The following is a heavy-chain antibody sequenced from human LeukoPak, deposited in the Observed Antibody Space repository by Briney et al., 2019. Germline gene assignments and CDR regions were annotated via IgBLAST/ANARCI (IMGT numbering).Heavy chain of an antibody. Sequence: GSLRLSCAASGFTFSSYAMHWVRQAPGKGLEWVAVISYDGSNKYYADSEKGRFTISRDNSKNTLYLQMNSLRAEDTAVYYCARVCSSTSCYEVGIAFDIWGQGTMVTVSS. CDR1: GFTFSSYA. J-gene: IGHJ3*02. CDR3: ARVCSSTSCYEVGIAFDI. V-gene: IGHV3-30-3*01. D-gene: IGHD2-2*01. CDR2: ISYDGSNK.